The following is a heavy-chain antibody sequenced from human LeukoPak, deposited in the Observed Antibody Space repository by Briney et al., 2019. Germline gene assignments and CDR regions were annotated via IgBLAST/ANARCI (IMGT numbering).Heavy chain of an antibody. V-gene: IGHV3-30*02. CDR3: AKEGIYSSSWFFDY. J-gene: IGHJ4*02. D-gene: IGHD6-13*01. CDR1: GFTFSSYG. CDR2: IRYDGSNK. Sequence: GRSLRLSCAASGFTFSSYGMHWVRQAPGKGLEWVAFIRYDGSNKYYADSVKGRFTISRDNSKNTLYLQMNSLRAEDTAVYYCAKEGIYSSSWFFDYWGQGTLVTVSS.